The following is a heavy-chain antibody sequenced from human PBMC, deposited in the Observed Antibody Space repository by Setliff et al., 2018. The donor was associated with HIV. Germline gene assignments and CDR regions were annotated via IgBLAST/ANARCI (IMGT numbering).Heavy chain of an antibody. CDR1: GFTFSGSA. CDR2: ISIGSGGAI. J-gene: IGHJ6*02. CDR3: ARDYLYYNLYNGSPVYGMDV. V-gene: IGHV3-21*01. D-gene: IGHD3-3*01. Sequence: PGGSLRLSCAASGFTFSGSAMHWVRQAPGRGLEWVSSISIGSGGAIDYADSVQGRFTISRDNSKNSLYLQMNSLRVEDTAVYYCARDYLYYNLYNGSPVYGMDVWGQGTTVTVSS.